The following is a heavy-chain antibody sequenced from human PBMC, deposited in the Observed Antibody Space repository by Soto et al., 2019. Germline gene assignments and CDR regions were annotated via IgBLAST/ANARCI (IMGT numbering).Heavy chain of an antibody. J-gene: IGHJ5*02. Sequence: EVQLLESGGGLVQPGGSLRLSCAASGFTFSSYAMSWVRQAPGKGLEWVSAISGSGGSTYYADSVKGRFTISRDNSKNTLYLKMNSLRAEDRAVYYCPVSSRGWGGGWFDPWGQGTLVTVSS. CDR2: ISGSGGST. CDR1: GFTFSSYA. V-gene: IGHV3-23*01. CDR3: PVSSRGWGGGWFDP. D-gene: IGHD6-19*01.